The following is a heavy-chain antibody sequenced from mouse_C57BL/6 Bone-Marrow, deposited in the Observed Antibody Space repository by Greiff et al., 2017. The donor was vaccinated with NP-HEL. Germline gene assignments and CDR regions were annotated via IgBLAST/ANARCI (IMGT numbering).Heavy chain of an antibody. J-gene: IGHJ1*03. CDR2: IYPGDGDT. V-gene: IGHV1-80*01. D-gene: IGHD2-13*01. CDR3: GSDGDYWYFDV. Sequence: QVHVKQSGAELVKPGASVKISCKASGYAFSSYWMNWVKQRPGKGLEWIGQIYPGDGDTNYNGKFKGKATLTADKSSSTAYMQLSSLTSEDSAVDWCGSDGDYWYFDVWGTGTTVTVAS. CDR1: GYAFSSYW.